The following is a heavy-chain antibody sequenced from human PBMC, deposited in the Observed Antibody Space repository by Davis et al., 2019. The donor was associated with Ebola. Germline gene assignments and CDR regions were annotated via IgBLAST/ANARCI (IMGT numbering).Heavy chain of an antibody. D-gene: IGHD3-10*01. CDR2: ISYDGSNE. V-gene: IGHV3-30-3*01. CDR1: GFTFSTYT. J-gene: IGHJ5*02. Sequence: GESLKISCVASGFTFSTYTMHWVRQAPGKGLECVAFISYDGSNEYYADSVKGRFTISRDNSNKTLYLQMNSLRAEDTAVYYCARGLWLASYNWFDPWGQGTLVTVSS. CDR3: ARGLWLASYNWFDP.